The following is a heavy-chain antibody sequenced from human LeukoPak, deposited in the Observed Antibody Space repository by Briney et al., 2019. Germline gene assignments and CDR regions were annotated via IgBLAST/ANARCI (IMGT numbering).Heavy chain of an antibody. CDR2: ISSSSNYI. V-gene: IGHV3-21*01. CDR3: AGIPTDMGEYSSSWFSPYYFDY. J-gene: IGHJ4*02. CDR1: RFTFSSYS. Sequence: PGGSLRLSCAASRFTFSSYSMNWVRQAPGKGLEWVSSISSSSNYIYYADSVKGRFTISRDNTKNSLYLQMNSLRAEDTAVYYCAGIPTDMGEYSSSWFSPYYFDYWGQGTLVTVSS. D-gene: IGHD6-13*01.